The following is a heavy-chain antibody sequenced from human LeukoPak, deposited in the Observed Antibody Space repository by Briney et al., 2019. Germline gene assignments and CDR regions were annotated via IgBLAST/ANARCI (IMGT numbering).Heavy chain of an antibody. CDR3: AKPARWIVGGPFDY. Sequence: GGSLRLSCAASGFTFSSYSMNWVRQAPGKGLEWVSAISGSGGSTYYADSVKGRFTISRDNSKNTLYLQMNSLRAEDTAVYYCAKPARWIVGGPFDYWGQGTLVTVSS. V-gene: IGHV3-23*01. D-gene: IGHD1-26*01. CDR2: ISGSGGST. CDR1: GFTFSSYS. J-gene: IGHJ4*02.